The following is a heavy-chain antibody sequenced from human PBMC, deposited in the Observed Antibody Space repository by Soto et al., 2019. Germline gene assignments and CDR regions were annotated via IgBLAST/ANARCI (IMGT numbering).Heavy chain of an antibody. CDR1: GFTFSTYA. Sequence: GGSLRLSCAASGFTFSTYAMQWVRQAQGKGLEWAAVISYDGSNKYYADSVKGRFTISRDNSKNTLYLQMNSLGAEDTAVYYCARDRPSPYCSSTSCSSYFDYWGQGTLVTVSS. CDR2: ISYDGSNK. CDR3: ARDRPSPYCSSTSCSSYFDY. V-gene: IGHV3-30-3*01. D-gene: IGHD2-2*01. J-gene: IGHJ4*02.